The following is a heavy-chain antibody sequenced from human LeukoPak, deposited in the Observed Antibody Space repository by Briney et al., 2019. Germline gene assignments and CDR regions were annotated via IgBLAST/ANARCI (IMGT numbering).Heavy chain of an antibody. CDR3: ARDARTVPFDY. CDR2: ISSSSSYI. V-gene: IGHV3-21*01. Sequence: KAGGSLRLSCAASGFTFSSYSMNWVRQAPGKGLEWVSSISSSSSYIYYAVSVKGRFTISRDNAKNSLYLQMNSLRAEDTAVYYCARDARTVPFDYWGQGTLVTVSS. J-gene: IGHJ4*02. D-gene: IGHD2-2*01. CDR1: GFTFSSYS.